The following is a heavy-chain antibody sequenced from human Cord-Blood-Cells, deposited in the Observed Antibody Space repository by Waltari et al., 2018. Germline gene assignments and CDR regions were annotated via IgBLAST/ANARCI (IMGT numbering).Heavy chain of an antibody. CDR1: GGSFSGYY. V-gene: IGHV4-34*01. CDR3: ARRYSSGWYGY. Sequence: QVQLQQWGAGLLKPSETLSLTCAAYGGSFSGYYWSWIRRPPGKGLEWIGEINHSGSTNYNPSLKSRVTISVDTSKNQFSLKLSSVTAADTAVYYCARRYSSGWYGYWGQGTLVTVSS. D-gene: IGHD6-19*01. J-gene: IGHJ4*02. CDR2: INHSGST.